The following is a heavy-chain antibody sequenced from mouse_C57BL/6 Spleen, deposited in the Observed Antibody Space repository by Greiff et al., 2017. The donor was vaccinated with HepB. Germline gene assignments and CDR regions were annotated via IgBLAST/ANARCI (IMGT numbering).Heavy chain of an antibody. CDR1: GYTFTSYT. Sequence: VQLQQSGAELARPGASVKMSCKASGYTFTSYTMHWVKQMPGQGLEWIGYINPSSGYTKYNQKFKDKATLTADKSSSTAYMQLSSLTSEDSAVYYCARPGAQATAWFAYWGQGTLVTVSA. CDR2: INPSSGYT. D-gene: IGHD3-2*02. J-gene: IGHJ3*01. CDR3: ARPGAQATAWFAY. V-gene: IGHV1-4*01.